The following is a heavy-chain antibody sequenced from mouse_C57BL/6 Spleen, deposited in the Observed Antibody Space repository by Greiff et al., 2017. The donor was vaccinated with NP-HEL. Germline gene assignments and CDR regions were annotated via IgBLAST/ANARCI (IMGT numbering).Heavy chain of an antibody. CDR3: ARNTYYSNYVFAY. Sequence: VKLQESGAELVKPGASVKISCKASGYAFSSYWMHWVKQRPGKGLEWIGQIYPGDGDTNYNGKFKGKATLTADKSSSTAYMQLSSLTSEDSAVYFCARNTYYSNYVFAYWGQGTLVTVSA. V-gene: IGHV1-80*01. CDR2: IYPGDGDT. CDR1: GYAFSSYW. D-gene: IGHD2-5*01. J-gene: IGHJ3*01.